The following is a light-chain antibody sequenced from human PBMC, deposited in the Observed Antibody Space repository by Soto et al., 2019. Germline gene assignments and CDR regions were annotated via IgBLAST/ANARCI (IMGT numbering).Light chain of an antibody. CDR3: QQYNNWPWT. CDR1: QGASNN. J-gene: IGKJ1*01. CDR2: GAS. Sequence: EIVMTQSPDTLSVFPGERATLSCWASQGASNNLAWYQQKVGQAPRLLIYGASTRATGIPARFSGSGSGTDFTLAISSLQSEDFAVYYCQQYNNWPWTFGQGTKVEIK. V-gene: IGKV3-15*01.